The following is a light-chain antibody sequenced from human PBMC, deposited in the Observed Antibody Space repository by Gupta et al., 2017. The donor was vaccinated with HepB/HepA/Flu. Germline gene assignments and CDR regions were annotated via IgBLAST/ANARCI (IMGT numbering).Light chain of an antibody. Sequence: IVLTPSPGTLSLSPGERATLSCRASQSVKSSYLAWYQQKPGQAPRLLIYGSSSRAAGIPERFSGSGSGTEFTLIISRLEPEDFAVYYCQEYSGSSFTFGHGTKVDIK. CDR3: QEYSGSSFT. CDR2: GSS. J-gene: IGKJ3*01. CDR1: QSVKSSY. V-gene: IGKV3-20*01.